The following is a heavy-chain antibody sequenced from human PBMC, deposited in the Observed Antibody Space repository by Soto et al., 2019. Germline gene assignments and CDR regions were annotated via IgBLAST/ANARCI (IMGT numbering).Heavy chain of an antibody. J-gene: IGHJ4*02. V-gene: IGHV4-39*01. D-gene: IGHD2-8*01. CDR2: ISYSDGG. CDR1: GGSISSRGSMSGRSFY. Sequence: QLQLQESGPGLVKPSETLSLTCTVSGGSISSRGSMSGRSFYWGWMRQPPGKGLEWIASISYSDGGIXNXSXTXXLTFSVDTPKNQFSLSLRSVTAADRAVFYCASHRTFWPFDYWGQGTVVTVSS. CDR3: ASHRTFWPFDY.